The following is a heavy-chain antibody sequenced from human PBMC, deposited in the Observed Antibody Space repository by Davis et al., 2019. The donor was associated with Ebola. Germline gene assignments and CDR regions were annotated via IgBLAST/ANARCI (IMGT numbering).Heavy chain of an antibody. D-gene: IGHD3-22*01. Sequence: AASVKVSCKASGYTFMNYYVHWVRQAPGQGLEWMGIVNPSDGNTRYAQKFQGRVTMTRDTSTSTVYMELSSLRSEDTAVYYCARLEYYYDSSAYWGQGTLVTVSS. CDR1: GYTFMNYY. CDR2: VNPSDGNT. CDR3: ARLEYYYDSSAY. J-gene: IGHJ4*02. V-gene: IGHV1-46*03.